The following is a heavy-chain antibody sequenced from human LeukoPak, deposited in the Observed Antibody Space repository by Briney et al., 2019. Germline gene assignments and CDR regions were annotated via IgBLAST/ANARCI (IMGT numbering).Heavy chain of an antibody. CDR3: AKDPSYGVKYYFDY. D-gene: IGHD4-17*01. CDR2: ISGSGGST. V-gene: IGHV3-23*01. J-gene: IGHJ4*02. CDR1: GFTFSDYY. Sequence: GGSLRLSCAASGFTFSDYYMSWIRQAPGKGLEWVSAISGSGGSTYYADSVKGRFTISRDNSKNTLYLQMNSLRAEDTAVYYCAKDPSYGVKYYFDYWGQGTLVTVSS.